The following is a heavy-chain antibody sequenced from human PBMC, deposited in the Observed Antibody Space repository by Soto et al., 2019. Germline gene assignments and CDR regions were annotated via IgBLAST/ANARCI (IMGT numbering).Heavy chain of an antibody. CDR1: GFSLSTSGVG. D-gene: IGHD3-9*01. Sequence: QITLKESGPTLVRPTQTLTLTCAFSGFSLSTSGVGVGWNRQPPGKALEWLAVIYWDDSKHYSPSLRSRLTITKDTPKNQVVLTMTNMDPMDTGTYYCAHKGPEDWPLDYWGQGTLVTVSS. CDR3: AHKGPEDWPLDY. V-gene: IGHV2-5*02. CDR2: IYWDDSK. J-gene: IGHJ4*02.